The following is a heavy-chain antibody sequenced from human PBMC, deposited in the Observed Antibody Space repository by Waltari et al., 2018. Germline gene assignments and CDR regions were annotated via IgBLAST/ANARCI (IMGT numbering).Heavy chain of an antibody. D-gene: IGHD3-10*01. CDR2: INAGNGNT. J-gene: IGHJ4*02. CDR3: ARAGPKRGDYFDY. CDR1: GYTFTSYA. Sequence: QVQLVQSGAEVKKPGASVKVSCKASGYTFTSYAMHWVRQAPGQRLEWMGWINAGNGNTKYSQKFQGRVTITRDTSASTAYMELSSLRSEDTAVYYCARAGPKRGDYFDYWGQGTLVTVSS. V-gene: IGHV1-3*01.